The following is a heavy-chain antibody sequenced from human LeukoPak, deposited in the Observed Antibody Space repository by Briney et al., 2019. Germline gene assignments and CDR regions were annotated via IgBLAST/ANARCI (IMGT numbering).Heavy chain of an antibody. V-gene: IGHV3-30*02. CDR3: ARETSAPGSYLDF. CDR1: GFTFSSYG. D-gene: IGHD3-10*01. J-gene: IGHJ4*02. Sequence: GGSLRLSCAASGFTFSSYGMHWVRQAPGKGLEWVAFIRYDGSNKYYADSVKGRFTISRDNSKSTVYLQLDSLSPEDTATYYCARETSAPGSYLDFWGRGTLVIVSS. CDR2: IRYDGSNK.